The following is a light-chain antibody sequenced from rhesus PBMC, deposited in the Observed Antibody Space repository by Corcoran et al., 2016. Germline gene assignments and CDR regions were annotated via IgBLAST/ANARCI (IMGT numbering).Light chain of an antibody. V-gene: IGKV3-24*04. CDR2: GAS. CDR1: QSVSSY. J-gene: IGKJ1*01. CDR3: LQSSNWPWT. Sequence: EIVMTQSPATLALSPGERATLSCRASQSVSSYLAWYQQKPGQAPRLLIYGASSRATGIPDRFSGSGSGTEFTLTISSLEPEDVGGYFCLQSSNWPWTFGQGTKVEIK.